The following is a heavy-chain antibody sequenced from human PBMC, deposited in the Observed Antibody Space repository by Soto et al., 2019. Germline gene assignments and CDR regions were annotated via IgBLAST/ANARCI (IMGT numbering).Heavy chain of an antibody. CDR1: GGSFSGYY. CDR3: ARGLLGYCSSTSCRSNWYFDL. J-gene: IGHJ2*01. Sequence: QVQLQQWGAGLLKPSETLSLTCAVYGGSFSGYYWSWIRQPPGKGLEWIGEINHSGSTNYNPSLKSRVTISVDTSKNQFSLKLSSVTAADTAVYYCARGLLGYCSSTSCRSNWYFDLWGRGTLVTVSS. V-gene: IGHV4-34*01. D-gene: IGHD2-2*01. CDR2: INHSGST.